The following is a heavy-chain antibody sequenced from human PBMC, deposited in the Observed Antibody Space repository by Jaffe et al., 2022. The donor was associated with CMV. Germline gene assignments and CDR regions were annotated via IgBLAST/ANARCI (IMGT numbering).Heavy chain of an antibody. CDR2: IYYSGST. Sequence: QLQLQESGPGLVKPSETLSLTCTVSGGSISSSSYYWGWIRQPPGKGLEWIGSIYYSGSTYYNPSLKSRVTISVDTSKNQFSLKLSSVTAADTAVYYCARLRSSRYYYYYMDVWGKGTTVTVSS. V-gene: IGHV4-39*01. D-gene: IGHD6-13*01. CDR3: ARLRSSRYYYYYMDV. J-gene: IGHJ6*03. CDR1: GGSISSSSYY.